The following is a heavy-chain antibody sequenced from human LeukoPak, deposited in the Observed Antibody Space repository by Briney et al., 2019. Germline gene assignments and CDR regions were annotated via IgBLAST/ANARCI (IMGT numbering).Heavy chain of an antibody. CDR3: ARVLRDCGSTSCYGTYYFDY. J-gene: IGHJ4*02. CDR2: NSPGDSDT. D-gene: IGHD2-2*01. Sequence: GESQKISCKGSGYSFTSYWICWVHQTHGKGLEWMGINSPGDSDTRYRPSFQGQVAISAGKSITTAFLQWSSLKASDTDMYFCARVLRDCGSTSCYGTYYFDYWGQGTLVTVSS. V-gene: IGHV5-51*07. CDR1: GYSFTSYW.